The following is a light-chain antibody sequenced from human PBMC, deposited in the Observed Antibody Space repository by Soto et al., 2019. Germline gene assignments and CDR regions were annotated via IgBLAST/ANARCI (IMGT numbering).Light chain of an antibody. CDR1: SSDVGGYNY. J-gene: IGLJ3*02. CDR3: RPYAGSPV. Sequence: QSALTQPPSASGSPGQSVTISCTGTSSDVGGYNYVSWYQQHPGKAPKLMIYEVSKRPSGVPDRFSGSKSGNTASLTVFGLQAEDGADYYLRPYAGSPVFGGRTKVTVL. CDR2: EVS. V-gene: IGLV2-8*01.